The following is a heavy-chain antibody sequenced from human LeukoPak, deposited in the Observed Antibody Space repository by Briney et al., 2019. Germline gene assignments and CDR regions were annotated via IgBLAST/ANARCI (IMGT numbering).Heavy chain of an antibody. V-gene: IGHV4-39*01. Sequence: SETLSLTCTVSGGSISSSSYYWGWIRQPPGKGLEWIGSIYYSGSTYYNPSPKSRVTISVDTSKNQFSLKLSSVTAADTAVYYCATYTAMGFYFDYWGQGTLVTVSS. J-gene: IGHJ4*02. CDR3: ATYTAMGFYFDY. CDR1: GGSISSSSYY. CDR2: IYYSGST. D-gene: IGHD5-18*01.